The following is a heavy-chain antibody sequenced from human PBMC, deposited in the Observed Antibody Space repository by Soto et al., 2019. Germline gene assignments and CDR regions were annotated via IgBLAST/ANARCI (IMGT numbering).Heavy chain of an antibody. D-gene: IGHD3-16*01. Sequence: EVQLGESGGGLVQPGGSLRLSCAASGFTFSSDWMHWVRQAPGKGLVWVSRINADGSRTTYADSVKGRFTISRDNGKNSVFLQMTSLTAEETAVYYCARERHGLFGHDDWGQGTLVTVSS. CDR2: INADGSRT. CDR3: ARERHGLFGHDD. CDR1: GFTFSSDW. V-gene: IGHV3-74*01. J-gene: IGHJ4*02.